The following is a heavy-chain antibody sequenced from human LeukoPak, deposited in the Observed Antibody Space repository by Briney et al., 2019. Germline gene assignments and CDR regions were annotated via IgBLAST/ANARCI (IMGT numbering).Heavy chain of an antibody. D-gene: IGHD2-2*01. CDR1: GGSFSGYY. J-gene: IGHJ6*02. V-gene: IGHV4-34*01. CDR3: ARVGGTNYYYYGMDV. CDR2: INHSGST. Sequence: PSETLSLTCAVYGGSFSGYYWSWIRQPPGKGLEWIGEINHSGSTNYNPSLKSRVTMSLDTSKNQFSLKLSSVTAADTAVYYCARVGGTNYYYYGMDVWGQGTTVTVSS.